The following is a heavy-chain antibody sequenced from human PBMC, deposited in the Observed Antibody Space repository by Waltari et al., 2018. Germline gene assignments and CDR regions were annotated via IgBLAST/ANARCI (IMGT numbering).Heavy chain of an antibody. Sequence: QVQLQESGPGLVKPSETLSLTCTVSGGSISSHYWSWIRQPPGKGLEWIGYIYYSGSTNYNPSLKSRVTISVDTSKNQFSLKLSSVTAADTAVYYCARNPYYYDSSGYYPDAFDIWGQGTMVTVSS. CDR2: IYYSGST. CDR1: GGSISSHY. CDR3: ARNPYYYDSSGYYPDAFDI. J-gene: IGHJ3*02. D-gene: IGHD3-22*01. V-gene: IGHV4-59*11.